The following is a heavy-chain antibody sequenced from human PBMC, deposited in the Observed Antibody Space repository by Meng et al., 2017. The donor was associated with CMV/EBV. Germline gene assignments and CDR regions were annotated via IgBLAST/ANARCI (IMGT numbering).Heavy chain of an antibody. D-gene: IGHD4-17*01. CDR3: ARGPEVDYGDYVGLDY. CDR2: IYTSGST. J-gene: IGHJ4*02. Sequence: QLQRAEAGQGLVKPSEVLSLPCAVSGGSISSYYWSWSRQPAGKGLEWIGRIYTSGSTNYNPSLKSRVTMSVDTSKNQFSLKLSSVTAADTAVYYCARGPEVDYGDYVGLDYWGQGTLVTVSS. V-gene: IGHV4-4*07. CDR1: GGSISSYY.